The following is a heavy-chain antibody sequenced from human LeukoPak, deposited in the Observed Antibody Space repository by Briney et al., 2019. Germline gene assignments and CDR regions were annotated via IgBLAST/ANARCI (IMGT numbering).Heavy chain of an antibody. V-gene: IGHV3-21*01. Sequence: GGSLRLSCAASGFTFSSYTMNWVRQAPGKGLEWVSSITRTSNYIYYADSVKGRFTISRDNAKNSLFLQMNSLRAEDTAVFYCARDFGARGWFDYWGQGTLVTVSS. J-gene: IGHJ4*02. CDR3: ARDFGARGWFDY. D-gene: IGHD6-19*01. CDR2: ITRTSNYI. CDR1: GFTFSSYT.